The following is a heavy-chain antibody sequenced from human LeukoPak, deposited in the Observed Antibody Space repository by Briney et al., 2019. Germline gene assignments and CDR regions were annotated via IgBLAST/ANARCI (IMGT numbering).Heavy chain of an antibody. CDR3: AKFGSSGLQGY. CDR2: IKQDGYEK. V-gene: IGHV3-7*01. D-gene: IGHD6-6*01. J-gene: IGHJ4*02. Sequence: GGSLRLFCAASGFTFSSYAMSWVRQAPGKGLEWVGNIKQDGYEKKYVDSVKGRSTISRDNAKNSLILQMNSLRAEDTAVYYCAKFGSSGLQGYWGQGTLVTVSS. CDR1: GFTFSSYA.